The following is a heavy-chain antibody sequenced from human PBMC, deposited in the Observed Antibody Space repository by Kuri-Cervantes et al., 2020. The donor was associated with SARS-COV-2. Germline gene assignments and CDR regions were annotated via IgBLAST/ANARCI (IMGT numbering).Heavy chain of an antibody. CDR2: ISGDGGST. V-gene: IGHV3-43*02. Sequence: SLPISCADSGFNFSSYEMNWVRQAPGHGLEWASLISGDGGSTYYADTVKGRFNNSRDNSKNSLYLQMNSLRTEDTALYYCAKVNDFRRGTYYYYMDVWGKGTTVTVSS. CDR1: GFNFSSYE. CDR3: AKVNDFRRGTYYYYMDV. D-gene: IGHD3-3*01. J-gene: IGHJ6*03.